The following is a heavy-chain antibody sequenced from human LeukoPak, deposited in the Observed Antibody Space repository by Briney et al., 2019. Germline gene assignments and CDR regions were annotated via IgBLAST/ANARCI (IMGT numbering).Heavy chain of an antibody. CDR2: INPNSGGT. CDR3: ARDNRHGYNWNWFDP. Sequence: ASVKVSCKASGYTFTGYYMHWVRQAPGQGLEWMGWINPNSGGTNYAQKFQGRVTMTRDTSISTAYIELSRLRSDDTAVYYCARDNRHGYNWNWFDPWGQGTLVTVSS. CDR1: GYTFTGYY. D-gene: IGHD1-1*01. V-gene: IGHV1-2*02. J-gene: IGHJ5*02.